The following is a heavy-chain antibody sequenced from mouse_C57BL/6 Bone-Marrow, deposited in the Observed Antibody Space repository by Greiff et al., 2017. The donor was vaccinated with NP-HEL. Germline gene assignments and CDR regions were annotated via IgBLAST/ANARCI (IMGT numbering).Heavy chain of an antibody. V-gene: IGHV3-6*01. J-gene: IGHJ1*03. D-gene: IGHD1-1*01. CDR1: GYSITSGYY. CDR2: ISYDGSN. CDR3: AKDYYGSSPCWYFDV. Sequence: EVKLMESGPGLVKPSQSLSLTCSVTGYSITSGYYWNWIRQFPGNKLEWMGYISYDGSNNYNPTLKNRISITRDTSKNQFFLKLNSVTTKDTATYFVAKDYYGSSPCWYFDVWGTGTTVTVSS.